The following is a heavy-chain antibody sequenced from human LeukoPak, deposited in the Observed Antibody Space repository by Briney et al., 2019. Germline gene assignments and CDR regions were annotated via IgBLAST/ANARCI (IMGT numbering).Heavy chain of an antibody. J-gene: IGHJ6*02. V-gene: IGHV1-2*04. CDR3: ARGRSTGYQLPFYYYYGMDV. Sequence: ASVKVSCKASGYTFTGNYMHWVRQAPGQGLEWMGGINPNSGGTNYAQKFQGWVTMTRDTSISTAYMELSRLRSDDTAVYYCARGRSTGYQLPFYYYYGMDVWGQGTTVTVSS. CDR1: GYTFTGNY. D-gene: IGHD2-2*01. CDR2: INPNSGGT.